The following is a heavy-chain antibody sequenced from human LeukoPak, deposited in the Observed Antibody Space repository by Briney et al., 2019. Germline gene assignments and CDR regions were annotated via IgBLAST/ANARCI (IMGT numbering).Heavy chain of an antibody. J-gene: IGHJ3*02. CDR3: ARDRPKAYYDFWSGRDAFDI. CDR2: IYYSGST. D-gene: IGHD3-3*01. CDR1: GGSISSYY. Sequence: SETLSLTCTVSGGSISSYYWSWIRQPPGEGLEWIGYIYYSGSTNYNPSLKSRVTISVDTSKNQFSLKLSSVTAADTAVYYCARDRPKAYYDFWSGRDAFDIWGQGTMVTVSS. V-gene: IGHV4-59*01.